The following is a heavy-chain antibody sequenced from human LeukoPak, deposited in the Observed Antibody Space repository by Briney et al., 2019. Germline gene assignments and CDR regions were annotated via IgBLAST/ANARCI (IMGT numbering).Heavy chain of an antibody. D-gene: IGHD6-6*01. Sequence: ASVKVSCKASGYTFTGYYMHWVRQAPGQGLEWMGWINPNSGGTNYAQKFQGWVTMTRDTSISTAYMELSRLRSDDTAVYYCARDPGLLSSSSWNFDYWGQGTLVTVSS. CDR2: INPNSGGT. CDR3: ARDPGLLSSSSWNFDY. V-gene: IGHV1-2*04. J-gene: IGHJ4*02. CDR1: GYTFTGYY.